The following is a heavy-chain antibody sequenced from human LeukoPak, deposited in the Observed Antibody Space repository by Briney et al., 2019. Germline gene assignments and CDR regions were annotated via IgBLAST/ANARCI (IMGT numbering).Heavy chain of an antibody. CDR2: IYYSGSS. J-gene: IGHJ3*02. CDR1: GGSISSYH. V-gene: IGHV4-59*01. D-gene: IGHD3-10*01. Sequence: ASETLSLTCTVSGGSISSYHWSWIRQPPGKGLEWVGYIYYSGSSNYNPSLKSRVTMSVDTAKNQLSLKLSSVTAADTAVYYCARLQYGSGSYYAFDIWGQGTMVTVSS. CDR3: ARLQYGSGSYYAFDI.